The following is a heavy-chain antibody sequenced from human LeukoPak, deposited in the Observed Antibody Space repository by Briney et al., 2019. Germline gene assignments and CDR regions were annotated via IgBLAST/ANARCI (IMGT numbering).Heavy chain of an antibody. J-gene: IGHJ4*02. CDR1: GFTFSSYA. D-gene: IGHD3-3*01. Sequence: PGGSLRLSCAASGFTFSSYAMSWVRQAPGKGLEWVSSISSSSSYIYYADSVKGRFTISRGNAKNSLYLQMNSLRAEDTAVYYCARGVLATFDYWGQGTLVTVSS. CDR3: ARGVLATFDY. V-gene: IGHV3-21*01. CDR2: ISSSSSYI.